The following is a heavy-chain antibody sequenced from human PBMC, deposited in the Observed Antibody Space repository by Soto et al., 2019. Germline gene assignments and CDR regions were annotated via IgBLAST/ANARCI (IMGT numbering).Heavy chain of an antibody. CDR1: GFTFSSYT. Sequence: GGSLRLSCAASGFTFSSYTMHWVRQAPGKGLEWVALIPNDARYKHYADSVNGRSTISRDNSKNTLYLQMNSLRAEDTSMYYCAREFLGGLDVWGQGTTVTVSS. CDR2: IPNDARYK. CDR3: AREFLGGLDV. J-gene: IGHJ6*02. V-gene: IGHV3-30*04. D-gene: IGHD7-27*01.